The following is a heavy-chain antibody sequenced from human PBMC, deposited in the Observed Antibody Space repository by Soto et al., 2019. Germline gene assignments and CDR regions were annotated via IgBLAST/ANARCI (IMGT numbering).Heavy chain of an antibody. CDR2: VSYDGNNK. V-gene: IGHV3-30*18. D-gene: IGHD3-10*01. CDR3: AKNRELFSAGEQYFDY. CDR1: GFTFSSYG. J-gene: IGHJ4*02. Sequence: QVQLVESGGGVVQPGRSLRLSCAASGFTFSSYGMHWVRLAPGKGLEWVAVVSYDGNNKYYADSVKGRLTISRDNSKNTAYLQMNILRADDTAVYYCAKNRELFSAGEQYFDYWGQGTLVTVSS.